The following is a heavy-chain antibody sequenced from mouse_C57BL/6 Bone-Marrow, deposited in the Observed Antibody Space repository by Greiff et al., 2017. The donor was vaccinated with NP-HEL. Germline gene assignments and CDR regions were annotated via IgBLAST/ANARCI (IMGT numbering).Heavy chain of an antibody. Sequence: VQGVESGPGLVQPSQCLSITCTVSGFSLTSYGVHWVRQSPGKGLEWLGVIWSGGSTDYNAAFISRLSISKDNSNGQVFFKMNSLQADDTAIYYGASRSTTTGYYAMDYWGQGTAVTVSA. CDR3: ASRSTTTGYYAMDY. D-gene: IGHD1-1*01. CDR1: GFSLTSYG. V-gene: IGHV2-2*01. CDR2: IWSGGST. J-gene: IGHJ4*01.